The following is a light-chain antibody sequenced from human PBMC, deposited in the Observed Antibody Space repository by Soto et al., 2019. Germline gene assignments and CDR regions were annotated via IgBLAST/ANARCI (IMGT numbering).Light chain of an antibody. CDR2: GAS. Sequence: EIVMTQSPATLSVSPGERATLSCRASQSVSSNLAWYQQKPGQAPRLLIYGASTRATGIPARFSGSGSGTEFTLTISSLQSDDFADYYCQQYNNWPGTFGQGNKREIK. V-gene: IGKV3-15*01. CDR3: QQYNNWPGT. J-gene: IGKJ2*02. CDR1: QSVSSN.